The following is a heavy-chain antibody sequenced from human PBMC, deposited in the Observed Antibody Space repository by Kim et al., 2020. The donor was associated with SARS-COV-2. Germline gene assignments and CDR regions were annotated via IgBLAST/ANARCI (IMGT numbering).Heavy chain of an antibody. Sequence: GGSLRLSCAASGFTFSSYSMNWVRQAPGKGLEWVSSISSSSSYIYYADSVKGRFTISRDNAKNSLYLQMNSLRAEDTAVYYCARGGRYFDWLLDYWGQGTLVTVSS. D-gene: IGHD3-9*01. CDR1: GFTFSSYS. CDR2: ISSSSSYI. V-gene: IGHV3-21*01. J-gene: IGHJ4*02. CDR3: ARGGRYFDWLLDY.